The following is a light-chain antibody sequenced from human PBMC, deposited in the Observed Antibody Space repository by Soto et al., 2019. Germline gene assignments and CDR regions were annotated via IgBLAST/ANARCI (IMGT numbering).Light chain of an antibody. J-gene: IGLJ1*01. CDR1: NIGSKS. CDR2: YDR. V-gene: IGLV3-21*04. CDR3: QVWYSSSDHPV. Sequence: SSELTQPPSVSVAPGKTARITCGGNNIGSKSVHWYPQKPGQAPVLVIYYDRARPSGSPERFSCSNSGNTATLTISTVEAGDEADYYCQVWYSSSDHPVFGTGTKVTVL.